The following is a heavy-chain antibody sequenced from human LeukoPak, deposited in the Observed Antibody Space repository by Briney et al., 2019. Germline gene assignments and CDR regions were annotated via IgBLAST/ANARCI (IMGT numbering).Heavy chain of an antibody. D-gene: IGHD1-26*01. CDR2: IYYSGST. CDR1: GGSNSSSSYY. J-gene: IGHJ5*02. V-gene: IGHV4-39*01. Sequence: SETLSLTCTVSGGSNSSSSYYWGWIRQPPGKGLEWIGSIYYSGSTYYNPSLKSRVTISVDTSKNQFSLKLSSVTAADTAVYYCARIHSGSYAWFDPWGQGTLVTVSP. CDR3: ARIHSGSYAWFDP.